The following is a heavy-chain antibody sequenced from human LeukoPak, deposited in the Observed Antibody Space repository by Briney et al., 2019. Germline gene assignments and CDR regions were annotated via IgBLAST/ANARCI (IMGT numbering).Heavy chain of an antibody. CDR1: GFTFSSYS. J-gene: IGHJ6*02. D-gene: IGHD4-17*01. V-gene: IGHV3-21*01. Sequence: PGGSLRLSCAASGFTFSSYSMNWVRQAPGKGLEWVSSISSSSSYIYYADSVKGRFTISRDNAKNSLYLQMNSLRAEDTAVYYCARAPRHDYGDYYYYGMDVWGQGTTVTVSS. CDR2: ISSSSSYI. CDR3: ARAPRHDYGDYYYYGMDV.